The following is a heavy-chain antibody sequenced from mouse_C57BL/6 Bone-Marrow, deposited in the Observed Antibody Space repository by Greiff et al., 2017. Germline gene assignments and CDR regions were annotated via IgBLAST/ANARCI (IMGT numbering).Heavy chain of an antibody. J-gene: IGHJ1*03. V-gene: IGHV1-61*01. Sequence: VQLQQPGAELVRPVSSVKLSCKASGYTFTSYWMDWVKQRPGQGLEWIGNIYPSDSETHYNQKFKDKATLTVDKSSSTAYMQLSSLTSEDSAVYYCAREGGYYGPYWYFDVWGTGTTVTVSS. D-gene: IGHD1-1*01. CDR1: GYTFTSYW. CDR3: AREGGYYGPYWYFDV. CDR2: IYPSDSET.